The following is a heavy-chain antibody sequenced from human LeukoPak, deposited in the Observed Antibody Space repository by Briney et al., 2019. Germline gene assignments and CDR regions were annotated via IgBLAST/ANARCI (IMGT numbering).Heavy chain of an antibody. CDR3: AREWQLYYMDV. D-gene: IGHD5-12*01. Sequence: ASVKVSCKASVYTFTSYDINWVRQATGQGLEWMGWMNPNSGNTGYAQKFQGRVTMTRNTSISTAYMELGSLRSEDTAVYYCAREWQLYYMDVWGKGTTVTVSS. V-gene: IGHV1-8*01. CDR2: MNPNSGNT. CDR1: VYTFTSYD. J-gene: IGHJ6*03.